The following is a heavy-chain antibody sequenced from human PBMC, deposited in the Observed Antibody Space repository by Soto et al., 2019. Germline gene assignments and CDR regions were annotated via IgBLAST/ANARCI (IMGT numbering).Heavy chain of an antibody. CDR2: IKQDGSEK. CDR3: ARGMYYFDY. J-gene: IGHJ4*02. Sequence: EVQLVESGGGLVQPGGSLRLSCAASGLTFSSYWMSWVRQAPGKGLEWVANIKQDGSEKYYVDSVKGRFTISRDNAKNSLYLQMNSLRAEDTAVYYCARGMYYFDYWGQGTLVTVSS. CDR1: GLTFSSYW. V-gene: IGHV3-7*05.